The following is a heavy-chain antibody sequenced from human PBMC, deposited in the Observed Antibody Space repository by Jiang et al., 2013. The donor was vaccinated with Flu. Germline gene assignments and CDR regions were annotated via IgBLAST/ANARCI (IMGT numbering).Heavy chain of an antibody. Sequence: GLVQPGGSLRLSCAASGFTFSSYAMSWGPPGSREGGWSGVSAISGSGGSTHYADSVKGRFTISRDNSKNTLYLQMNSLRAEDTAVYYCAKRRDSSGWYDWYFDLWGRGTLVTVSS. CDR1: GFTFSSYA. CDR2: ISGSGGST. D-gene: IGHD6-19*01. CDR3: AKRRDSSGWYDWYFDL. V-gene: IGHV3-23*01. J-gene: IGHJ2*01.